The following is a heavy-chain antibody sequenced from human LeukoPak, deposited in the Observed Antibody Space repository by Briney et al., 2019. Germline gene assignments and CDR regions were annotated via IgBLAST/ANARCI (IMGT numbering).Heavy chain of an antibody. CDR1: GGSISSSTYY. CDR3: AMTATVHTYYDSS. J-gene: IGHJ5*02. Sequence: SETLSLTCTVSGGSISSSTYYWGWIRQPPGKDLEWIGSVHYSGIAYYHPSLKSRVTISVDTSRNQFSLKPSSVTAADTAVYYCAMTATVHTYYDSSWGQGTPVTVSS. D-gene: IGHD3-3*01. V-gene: IGHV4-39*01. CDR2: VHYSGIA.